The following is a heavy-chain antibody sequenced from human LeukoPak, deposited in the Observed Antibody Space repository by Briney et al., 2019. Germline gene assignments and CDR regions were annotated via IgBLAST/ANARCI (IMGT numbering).Heavy chain of an antibody. CDR3: ARGHYGGNPYYFDY. CDR1: GYTFTGYY. CDR2: INPNSGGT. V-gene: IGHV1-2*06. D-gene: IGHD4/OR15-4a*01. J-gene: IGHJ4*02. Sequence: ASVKVSCKASGYTFTGYYMHWVRQAPGQGLEWMGRINPNSGGTNYAQKFQGRVTMTWDTSISTAYMELSRLRSDDTAVYYCARGHYGGNPYYFDYWGQGTLVTVSS.